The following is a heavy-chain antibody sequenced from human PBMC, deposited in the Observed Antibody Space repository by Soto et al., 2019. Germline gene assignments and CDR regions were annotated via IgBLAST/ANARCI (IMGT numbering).Heavy chain of an antibody. CDR3: ARELGYCSSTSCYKGYYGMDV. D-gene: IGHD2-2*02. J-gene: IGHJ6*02. Sequence: TGGPMRHGCTACSGTFISYGRHWVRQAPGKGLESVAVIWYDGSNKHYADSVKGRFIISRDNSKNTLYLQMNSLRAEDTAVYYYARELGYCSSTSCYKGYYGMDVWGPGITVTVSS. CDR2: IWYDGSNK. V-gene: IGHV3-33*08. CDR1: SGTFISYG.